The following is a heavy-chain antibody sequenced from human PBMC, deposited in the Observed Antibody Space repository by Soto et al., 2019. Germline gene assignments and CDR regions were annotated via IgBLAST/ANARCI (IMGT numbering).Heavy chain of an antibody. D-gene: IGHD6-19*01. Sequence: GGSLRLSCAASGFTFSSYGMGWVRQAPGKGLEWVSTVSGSGSRTYYADSVKGRFTSSRDNSKDALYLQVNSLRADDTAIYYCAKDSGASGWYFDFWGQGTLVTVSS. CDR2: VSGSGSRT. CDR3: AKDSGASGWYFDF. J-gene: IGHJ4*02. CDR1: GFTFSSYG. V-gene: IGHV3-23*01.